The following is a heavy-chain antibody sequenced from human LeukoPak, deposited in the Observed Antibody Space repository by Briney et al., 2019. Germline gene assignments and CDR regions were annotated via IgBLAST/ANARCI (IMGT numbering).Heavy chain of an antibody. Sequence: GGSLRLSCAASGFTFSSYSMNWVRQAPGKGLEWDSSISSSSSYIYYADSVKGRFTISRDNAKNSLYLQMNSLRAEDTAVYYCAISGADAFDIWGQGTMVTVSS. CDR1: GFTFSSYS. J-gene: IGHJ3*02. CDR3: AISGADAFDI. V-gene: IGHV3-21*01. D-gene: IGHD6-19*01. CDR2: ISSSSSYI.